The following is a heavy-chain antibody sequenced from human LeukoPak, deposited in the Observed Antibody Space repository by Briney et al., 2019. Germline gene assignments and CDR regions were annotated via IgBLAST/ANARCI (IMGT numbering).Heavy chain of an antibody. CDR1: GFTVRSNY. J-gene: IGHJ4*02. D-gene: IGHD2-21*02. Sequence: PGGSLRLSCSASGFTVRSNYESWVRQVPGKGLEWVGDFYSDGNTYYADSVKNRFIISRDSSKNTLYLQMNSVRAEDTAVYYCARDRSCGGDCSFDYWGQGTLVTVSS. CDR3: ARDRSCGGDCSFDY. CDR2: FYSDGNT. V-gene: IGHV3-66*01.